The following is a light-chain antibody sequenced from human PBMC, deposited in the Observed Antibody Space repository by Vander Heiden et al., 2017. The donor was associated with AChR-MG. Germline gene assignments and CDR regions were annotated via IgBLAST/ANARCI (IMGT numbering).Light chain of an antibody. CDR1: QGISSY. J-gene: IGKJ4*01. CDR3: QQDDSYPNT. V-gene: IGKV1-8*01. CDR2: AAS. Sequence: AIRMTQSPSSLSASTGDRVTITCRASQGISSYLAWYQQKPGKAPKLLIYAASTLQSGVPSRFSGSGSGTDFTLTISCLQSEDFATYYCQQDDSYPNTFGGGTKVEIK.